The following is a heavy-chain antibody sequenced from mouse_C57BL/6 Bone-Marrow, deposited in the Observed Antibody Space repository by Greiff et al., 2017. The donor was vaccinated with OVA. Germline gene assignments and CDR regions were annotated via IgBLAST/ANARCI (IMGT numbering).Heavy chain of an antibody. CDR2: ISNGGGST. J-gene: IGHJ4*01. V-gene: IGHV5-12*01. CDR1: GFTFSNYY. D-gene: IGHD1-1*01. CDR3: ARSSSYAMDY. Sequence: EVMLVESGGGLVQPGGSLKLSCAASGFTFSNYYMYWVRQTPEKRLEWVAYISNGGGSTYYPDTVKGRFTISRDNAKNTLYLQMSRLKSEDTAMYYCARSSSYAMDYWGQGTSVTVSS.